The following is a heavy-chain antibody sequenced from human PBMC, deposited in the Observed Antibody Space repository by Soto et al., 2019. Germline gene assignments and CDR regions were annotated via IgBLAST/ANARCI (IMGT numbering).Heavy chain of an antibody. CDR3: AKSFGESIVVVPAEAPYFDY. D-gene: IGHD2-2*01. CDR2: ISYDGSNK. V-gene: IGHV3-30*18. Sequence: GGSLRLSCAAAGCTFSSYGMHWVRQAPGKGLEWVAVISYDGSNKYYADSVKGRFTISRDNSKNTLYLQMNSLRAEDTAVYYCAKSFGESIVVVPAEAPYFDYWGERTLVTVSS. J-gene: IGHJ4*02. CDR1: GCTFSSYG.